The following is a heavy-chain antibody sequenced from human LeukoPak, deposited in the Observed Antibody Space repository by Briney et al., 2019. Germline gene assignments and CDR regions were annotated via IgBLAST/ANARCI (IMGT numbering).Heavy chain of an antibody. D-gene: IGHD2-21*01. V-gene: IGHV3-48*03. J-gene: IGHJ4*02. CDR3: ARECLTCGGDSYDY. CDR1: GSTFNIYE. Sequence: GGSLRLSCAASGSTFNIYEFNWVRQAPGKGLEWLSYIDGSGNSIYYADSVKGRFTISRDNAKSSLYLQMSSLRADDTAVYYCARECLTCGGDSYDYWGQGALVTVSS. CDR2: IDGSGNSI.